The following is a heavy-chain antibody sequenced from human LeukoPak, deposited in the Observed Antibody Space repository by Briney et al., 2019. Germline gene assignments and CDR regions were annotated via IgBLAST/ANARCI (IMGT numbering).Heavy chain of an antibody. Sequence: GGSLRLSCAASGFTFSDYYMSWIRQAPGKGLEWVSYISSSGSTIYYADSVKGRFTISRDNSKNTLYLQMNSLRAEDTAVYYCAKLALYYGSGSYFDYWGQGTLVTVSS. CDR2: ISSSGSTI. CDR1: GFTFSDYY. V-gene: IGHV3-11*01. J-gene: IGHJ4*02. D-gene: IGHD3-10*01. CDR3: AKLALYYGSGSYFDY.